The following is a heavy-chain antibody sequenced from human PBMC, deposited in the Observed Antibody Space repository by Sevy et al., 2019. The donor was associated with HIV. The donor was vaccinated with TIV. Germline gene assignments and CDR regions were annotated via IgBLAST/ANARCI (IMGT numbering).Heavy chain of an antibody. J-gene: IGHJ3*02. V-gene: IGHV3-23*01. D-gene: IGHD3-10*01. CDR2: ISDSGGST. CDR3: AKDLRRTIPRASALDI. Sequence: GGSLRLSCAASGFTFSSYAMSWVRQAPGKGLEWVSAISDSGGSTYYSDSVKGRFTISRDNSKNTLYLQMNSLRAEDTAVYYCAKDLRRTIPRASALDIWGQGTMVTVSS. CDR1: GFTFSSYA.